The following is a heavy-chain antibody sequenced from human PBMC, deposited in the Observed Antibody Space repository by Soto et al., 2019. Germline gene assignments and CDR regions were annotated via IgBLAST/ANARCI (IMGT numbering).Heavy chain of an antibody. Sequence: QVQLQESGPGLVKPSQTLSLTCTVSGGSISSGGYYWSWIRQHPGKGLEWIGYIYYSGRTYYNPSLKSRVTISVDTSKNQFSLKLSSVTAADTAVYYCARGAFIAARWAYFDYWGQGTLVTVSS. CDR2: IYYSGRT. J-gene: IGHJ4*02. V-gene: IGHV4-31*03. CDR1: GGSISSGGYY. D-gene: IGHD6-6*01. CDR3: ARGAFIAARWAYFDY.